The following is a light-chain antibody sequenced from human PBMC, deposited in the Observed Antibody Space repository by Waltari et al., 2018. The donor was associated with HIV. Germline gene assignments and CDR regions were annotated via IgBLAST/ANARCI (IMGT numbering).Light chain of an antibody. CDR1: SRDVGGYNY. J-gene: IGLJ2*01. CDR2: EVS. CDR3: SSYAGSINVL. V-gene: IGLV2-8*01. Sequence: QSALTQPPSASGSPGQSVTISCTGTSRDVGGYNYVSWYQQHPGKAPKLLIAEVSKRPSGVPDRFSGSKSGNTASLTVSGLQAEDEADYYCSSYAGSINVLFGGGT.